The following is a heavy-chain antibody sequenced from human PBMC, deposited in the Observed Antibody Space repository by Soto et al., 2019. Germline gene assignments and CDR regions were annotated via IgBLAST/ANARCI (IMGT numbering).Heavy chain of an antibody. CDR2: IIGTSTYS. D-gene: IGHD3-22*01. CDR1: GFTFSDYY. Sequence: GGSLRLSCAASGFTFSDYYMFWIRQTPGKGLEWVSFIIGTSTYSDYADSVKGRFTISRDNSKNSLYLQMNSLRAEDTAVYYCARNYYGSSAYSPFDYWGQGTLVTVAS. V-gene: IGHV3-11*06. CDR3: ARNYYGSSAYSPFDY. J-gene: IGHJ4*02.